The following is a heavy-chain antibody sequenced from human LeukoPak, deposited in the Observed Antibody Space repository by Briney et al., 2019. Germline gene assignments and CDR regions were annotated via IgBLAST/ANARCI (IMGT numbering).Heavy chain of an antibody. CDR2: IYTSGST. CDR1: GGSISSGSYY. V-gene: IGHV4-61*02. Sequence: SETLSLTCTVSGGSISSGSYYWNWIRQPAGKGLEWIGRIYTSGSTNYNPSLKSRVTMSVDTSKNQFSLKLSSVTAADTAVYYCARSVAVAGYYFDYWGQGTLVTVSS. J-gene: IGHJ4*02. D-gene: IGHD6-19*01. CDR3: ARSVAVAGYYFDY.